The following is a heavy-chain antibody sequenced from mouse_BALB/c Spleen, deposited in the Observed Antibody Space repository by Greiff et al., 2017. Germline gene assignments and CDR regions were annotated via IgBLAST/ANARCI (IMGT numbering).Heavy chain of an antibody. D-gene: IGHD5-2*01. V-gene: IGHV5-12-2*01. CDR1: GFTFSSYT. CDR2: ISNGGGST. CDR3: ARQGNTREGDY. Sequence: EVMLVESGGGLVQPGGSLKLSCAASGFTFSSYTMSWVRQTPEKRLEWVAYISNGGGSTYYPDTVKGRFTISRDNAKNTLYLQMSSLTSEDTAMYYCARQGNTREGDYWGQGTSVTVSS. J-gene: IGHJ4*01.